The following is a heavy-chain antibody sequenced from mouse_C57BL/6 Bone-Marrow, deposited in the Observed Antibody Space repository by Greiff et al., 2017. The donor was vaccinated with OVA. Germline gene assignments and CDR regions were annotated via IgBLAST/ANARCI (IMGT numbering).Heavy chain of an antibody. J-gene: IGHJ1*03. D-gene: IGHD4-1*01. CDR2: ISSGGDYI. V-gene: IGHV5-9-1*02. CDR3: TRVRLGRGIV. CDR1: GFTFSSYA. Sequence: EVHLVESGEGLVKPGGSLKLSCAASGFTFSSYAMSWVRQTPEQRLEWVAYISSGGDYISYADTVKGRFTISRDNARNTLYLQMSSLKSEDTAMYYCTRVRLGRGIVWGTGTTVTVSS.